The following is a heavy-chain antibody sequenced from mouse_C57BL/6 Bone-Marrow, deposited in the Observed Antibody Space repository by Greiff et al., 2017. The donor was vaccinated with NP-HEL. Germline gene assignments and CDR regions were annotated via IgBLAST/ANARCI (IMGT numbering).Heavy chain of an antibody. Sequence: QVQLQQPGAELVKPGASVKLSCKASGYTFTSYWMQWVKQRPGQGLEWIGEIDPSDSYTNYTQKFKGKATLTVDTSSSTAYMQLSSLTSEDSAVYYCALYLGDVWGKGTTLTVSS. J-gene: IGHJ2*01. CDR1: GYTFTSYW. D-gene: IGHD2-13*01. CDR3: ALYLGDV. V-gene: IGHV1-50*01. CDR2: IDPSDSYT.